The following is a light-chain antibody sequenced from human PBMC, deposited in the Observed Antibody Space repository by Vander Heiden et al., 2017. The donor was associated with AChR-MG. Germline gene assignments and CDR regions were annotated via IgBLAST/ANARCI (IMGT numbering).Light chain of an antibody. CDR2: GAS. CDR3: HHDGASKYT. V-gene: IGKV3-20*01. Sequence: EIVLTQSPGTLSLSPGERGTLSCRASQSVSSSHLAWYQHKPGQSPRLLIYGASSSVTGIPDTFSGSGSGTDFTLTIIRLESEDFAVSYCHHDGASKYTFGQGTKVEVK. J-gene: IGKJ2*01. CDR1: QSVSSSH.